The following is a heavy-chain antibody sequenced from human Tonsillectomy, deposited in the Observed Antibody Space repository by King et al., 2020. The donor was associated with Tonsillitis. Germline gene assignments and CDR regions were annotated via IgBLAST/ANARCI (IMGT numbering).Heavy chain of an antibody. CDR2: ISESSSFI. Sequence: QLVQSGGGLVKPGGSLRLSCAASGFSFRSYSMNWVRQAPGKGLEWVSSISESSSFIHYADSVEGRFTISRDNAKNSLYLQMNSLRVEDTAVYYCARGLANGFDPWGQGTLVTVSS. J-gene: IGHJ5*02. CDR3: ARGLANGFDP. V-gene: IGHV3-21*01. CDR1: GFSFRSYS.